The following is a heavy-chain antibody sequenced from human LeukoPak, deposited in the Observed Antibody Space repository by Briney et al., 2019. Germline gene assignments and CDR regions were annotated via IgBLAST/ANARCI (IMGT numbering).Heavy chain of an antibody. V-gene: IGHV3-9*03. D-gene: IGHD6-6*01. CDR1: GFTFDDYA. J-gene: IGHJ4*02. Sequence: GGSLRLSCAASGFTFDDYAMHWVRQAPGKGLEWVSSIVWNSGSIAYADSVKGRFTISRDNAKNSLYLQMNDLRAEDMAFYYCAKDVRYGSTFTFDYWGQGTLVTVSS. CDR2: IVWNSGSI. CDR3: AKDVRYGSTFTFDY.